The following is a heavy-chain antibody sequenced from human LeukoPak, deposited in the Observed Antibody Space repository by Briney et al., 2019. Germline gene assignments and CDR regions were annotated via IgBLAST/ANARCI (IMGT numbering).Heavy chain of an antibody. CDR3: AKDEAVAGMEFDY. D-gene: IGHD6-19*01. J-gene: IGHJ4*02. V-gene: IGHV3-11*01. Sequence: GGSLRLSCAASGFTFSDYYMSWIRQAPGKGLEWVSYISSSGSTIYYADSVKGRFTISRDNAKNSLYLQMNSLRAEDTAVYYCAKDEAVAGMEFDYWGQGTLVTVSS. CDR1: GFTFSDYY. CDR2: ISSSGSTI.